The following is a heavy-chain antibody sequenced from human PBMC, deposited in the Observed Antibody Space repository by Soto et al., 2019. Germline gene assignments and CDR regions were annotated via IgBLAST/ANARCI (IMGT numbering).Heavy chain of an antibody. J-gene: IGHJ3*02. CDR2: IYHTGNT. CDR3: ARDVGIHDAFDI. D-gene: IGHD5-18*01. Sequence: QVPLHESGPGLLKPSETLSLTCTVSTDSFNDYYWSWIRQPPGKGLEWIGSIYHTGNTNYNPSLESRVSISVDTSKIQFSLSLSSVTAADTAVYYCARDVGIHDAFDIWGQGTLVTVSS. V-gene: IGHV4-59*13. CDR1: TDSFNDYY.